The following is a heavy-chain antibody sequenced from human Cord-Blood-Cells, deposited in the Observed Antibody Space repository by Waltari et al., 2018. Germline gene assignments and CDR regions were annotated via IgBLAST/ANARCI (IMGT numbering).Heavy chain of an antibody. D-gene: IGHD2-15*01. CDR2: IYYSGST. Sequence: QVQLQESGPGLVKPSETLSLTCTVSGGSISSYYWSWIRQPPGQGLEWIGYIYYSGSTNYNPSLKSRVTISVDTSKNQFSLKLSSVTAADTAVYYCVRGGIYCSGGSCYSWFDPWGQGTLVTVSS. CDR3: VRGGIYCSGGSCYSWFDP. CDR1: GGSISSYY. J-gene: IGHJ5*02. V-gene: IGHV4-59*01.